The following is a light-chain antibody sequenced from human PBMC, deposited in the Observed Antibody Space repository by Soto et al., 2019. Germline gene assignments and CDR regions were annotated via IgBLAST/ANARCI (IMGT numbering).Light chain of an antibody. CDR2: AAS. CDR1: QSISSY. V-gene: IGKV1-39*01. Sequence: DIQMTQSPSSLSASVGDRVTIICRASQSISSYLNWYQQKPGKVPKLLIYAASNLQSGVPSRFSGSGSGTDFTLTISSLQPEDFATYYCQQSYSTSPITFGQGTRLEIK. CDR3: QQSYSTSPIT. J-gene: IGKJ5*01.